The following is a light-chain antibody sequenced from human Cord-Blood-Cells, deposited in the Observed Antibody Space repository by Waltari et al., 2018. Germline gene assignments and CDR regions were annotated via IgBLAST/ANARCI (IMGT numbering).Light chain of an antibody. Sequence: EIVLTQSPGTLSLSPGERATLSCRASQSVSSSYLAWYQQKPGQAPRLLIYGASSRATGIPDRVSGRGSVTDFTLTISRLEPEDFAVYDCQQYGSSPYTFGQGTKLEIK. CDR1: QSVSSSY. CDR3: QQYGSSPYT. V-gene: IGKV3-20*01. CDR2: GAS. J-gene: IGKJ2*01.